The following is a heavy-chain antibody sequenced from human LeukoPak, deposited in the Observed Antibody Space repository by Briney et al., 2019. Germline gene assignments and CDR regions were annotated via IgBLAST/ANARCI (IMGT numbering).Heavy chain of an antibody. V-gene: IGHV4-34*01. CDR1: GGSFSGYY. CDR2: INHSGGT. CDR3: ASPKLGYCSSTSCYVRDY. D-gene: IGHD2-2*01. Sequence: SETLSLTCAVYGGSFSGYYWSWIRQPPGKGLEWIGEINHSGGTNYNPSLKSRVTISVDTSKNQFSLKLSSVTAADTAVYYCASPKLGYCSSTSCYVRDYWGQGTLVTVSS. J-gene: IGHJ4*02.